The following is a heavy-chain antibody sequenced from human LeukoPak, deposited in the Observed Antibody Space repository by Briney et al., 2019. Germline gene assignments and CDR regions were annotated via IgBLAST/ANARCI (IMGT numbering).Heavy chain of an antibody. Sequence: GGSLRLSYPASGFTFSSYGMHSVRQAPGKGLEWVAVLSYDGNSKYYVDSVKGRFTISRDNSKNTLYLQMNSLRAEDTAVYYCAKDLFSGTFHGSGTHLELYYWGQGTLVTASS. D-gene: IGHD3-10*01. V-gene: IGHV3-30*18. CDR2: LSYDGNSK. CDR1: GFTFSSYG. J-gene: IGHJ4*02. CDR3: AKDLFSGTFHGSGTHLELYY.